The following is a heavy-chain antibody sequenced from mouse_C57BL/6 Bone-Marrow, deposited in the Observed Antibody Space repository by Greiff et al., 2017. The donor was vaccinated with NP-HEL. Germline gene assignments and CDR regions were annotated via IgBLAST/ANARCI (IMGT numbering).Heavy chain of an antibody. V-gene: IGHV1-53*01. Sequence: QVQLQQPGTELVKPGASVKLSCKASGYTFTSYWMHWVKQRPGQGLEWIGNINPSNGGTNYNEKFKSKATLTVDKSSSTAYMQRSSLTSEDSAVYYCARSVYYYGSIPRAMDYWGQGTSVTVSS. CDR2: INPSNGGT. CDR1: GYTFTSYW. J-gene: IGHJ4*01. CDR3: ARSVYYYGSIPRAMDY. D-gene: IGHD1-1*01.